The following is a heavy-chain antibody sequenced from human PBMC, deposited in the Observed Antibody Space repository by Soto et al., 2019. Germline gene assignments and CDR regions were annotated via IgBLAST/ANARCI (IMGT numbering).Heavy chain of an antibody. J-gene: IGHJ6*02. CDR3: ARETDGMDV. CDR1: GFIFSTYI. V-gene: IGHV3-30-3*01. Sequence: QVQLVESGGGVVQPGRSLRLSCAASGFIFSTYIIHWVRQAPGKGLEWVAVTTFDGINKYNADSVKGRFTISRDASKKTVYLQMNSLTTEDTAVYFCARETDGMDVWGQGTTVTVSS. CDR2: TTFDGINK.